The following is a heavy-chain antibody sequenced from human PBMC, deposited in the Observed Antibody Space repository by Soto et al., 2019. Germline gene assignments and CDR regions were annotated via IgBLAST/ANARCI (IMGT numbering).Heavy chain of an antibody. CDR1: GFSFSSYD. CDR3: AISYYDFDV. J-gene: IGHJ6*04. Sequence: EEQLVQSGGGLVQPGGSLRLSCAASGFSFSSYDLFWVRQAPGKGLEYVSAVSRNGINTYYANSVKGRFTISRDNSKNIMDLQICTLSAEDMAVYYCAISYYDFDVWGKGTTVIVSS. V-gene: IGHV3-64*01. D-gene: IGHD3-3*01. CDR2: VSRNGINT.